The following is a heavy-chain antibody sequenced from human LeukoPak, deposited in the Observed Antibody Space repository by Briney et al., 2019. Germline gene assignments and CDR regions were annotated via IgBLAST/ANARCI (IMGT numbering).Heavy chain of an antibody. CDR1: GYSFTSYY. CDR2: INPIGGST. D-gene: IGHD1-7*01. CDR3: ARGELFFSAFGI. Sequence: ASVKVSCKASGYSFTSYYMNWVRQAPGQGLEWIGIINPIGGSTHYAQRFRGRLTMTRDTSTSTGYMELSSLRSEDTAVYYCARGELFFSAFGIWGQGTMVIVSS. J-gene: IGHJ3*02. V-gene: IGHV1-46*03.